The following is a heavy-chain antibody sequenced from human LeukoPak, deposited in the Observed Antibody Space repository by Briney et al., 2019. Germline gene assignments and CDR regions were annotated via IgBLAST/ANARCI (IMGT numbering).Heavy chain of an antibody. CDR2: IYYSGST. Sequence: GSLRLSCAASGFTFSNAWMSWVRQAPGKGLEWIGSIYYSGSTYYNPSLKSRVTISADTSKNQFSLKLSSVTAADTAVYYCARVPTLRVVTTPTYFDYWGQGTPVTVSS. J-gene: IGHJ4*02. V-gene: IGHV4-59*01. D-gene: IGHD2-21*02. CDR3: ARVPTLRVVTTPTYFDY. CDR1: GFTFSNAW.